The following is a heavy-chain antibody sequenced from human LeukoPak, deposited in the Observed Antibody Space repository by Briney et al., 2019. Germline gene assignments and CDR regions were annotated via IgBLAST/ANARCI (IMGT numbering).Heavy chain of an antibody. V-gene: IGHV3-23*01. J-gene: IGHJ4*02. D-gene: IGHD6-19*01. CDR3: AKGSSSGWPYFFDY. CDR1: GFAFSNYA. CDR2: ISGGSGSST. Sequence: GGSLRLSCAASGFAFSNYAMSWVRQAPGKGLEWVSAISGGSGSSTYYADAVKGRFTISRDNSKTTLYLEMNSLRAEDTAVYYCAKGSSSGWPYFFDYWGQGTLVTVSS.